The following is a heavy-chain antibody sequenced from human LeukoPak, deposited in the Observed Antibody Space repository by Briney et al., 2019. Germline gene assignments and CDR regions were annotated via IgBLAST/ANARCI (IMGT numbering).Heavy chain of an antibody. V-gene: IGHV1-2*02. CDR3: ARVQVTTLSGRDY. CDR1: GYTFTGYY. Sequence: GASVKVSCKASGYTFTGYYMHWVRQAPGQGLEWMGWINPNSGGTSYAQKFQGRVTMTRDTPISTAYMELSRLRSDDTAVYYCARVQVTTLSGRDYWGQGTLVTVSS. J-gene: IGHJ4*02. D-gene: IGHD4-17*01. CDR2: INPNSGGT.